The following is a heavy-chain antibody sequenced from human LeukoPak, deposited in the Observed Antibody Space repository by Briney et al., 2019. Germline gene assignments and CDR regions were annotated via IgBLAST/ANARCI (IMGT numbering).Heavy chain of an antibody. CDR2: ISYDGSNK. D-gene: IGHD1/OR15-1a*01. CDR3: ARVQLEQYYYYGMDV. Sequence: RSLRLSCAASGFTFSSYAMHWVRQAPGKGLEWVAVISYDGSNKYYADSVKGRFTISRDNSKNTLYLQMNSLRAEDTAVYYCARVQLEQYYYYGMDVWGKGTTVTVSS. CDR1: GFTFSSYA. J-gene: IGHJ6*04. V-gene: IGHV3-30*04.